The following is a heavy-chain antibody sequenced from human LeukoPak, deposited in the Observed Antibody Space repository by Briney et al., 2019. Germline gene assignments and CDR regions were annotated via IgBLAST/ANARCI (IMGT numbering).Heavy chain of an antibody. V-gene: IGHV3-23*01. D-gene: IGHD3-9*01. CDR2: ISGSGGST. CDR1: GFPFTSYA. Sequence: GGSLSPSCAPSGFPFTSYAMSWSRRAPGKGLEWSSAISGSGGSTYYADSVKGRFTISRDNSKNTLYLQMNSLRAEDTAVYYCAKFVVGRYFDWLSDWGQGTLVTVSS. J-gene: IGHJ4*02. CDR3: AKFVVGRYFDWLSD.